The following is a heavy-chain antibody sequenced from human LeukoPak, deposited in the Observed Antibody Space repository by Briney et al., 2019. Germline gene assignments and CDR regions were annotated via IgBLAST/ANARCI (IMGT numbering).Heavy chain of an antibody. CDR1: GYSISSGYY. J-gene: IGHJ5*02. Sequence: SETLSLTCTVSGYSISSGYYWGWIRQPPGKGLEWIGSIYYSGSTYYNPSLKSRVTISVDTSKNQFSLKLSSVTAADTAVYYCARHEVNWFDPWGQGTLVTVSS. CDR2: IYYSGST. V-gene: IGHV4-38-2*02. CDR3: ARHEVNWFDP.